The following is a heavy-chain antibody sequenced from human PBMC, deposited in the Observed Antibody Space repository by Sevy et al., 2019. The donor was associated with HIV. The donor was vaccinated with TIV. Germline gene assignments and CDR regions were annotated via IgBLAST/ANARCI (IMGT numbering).Heavy chain of an antibody. CDR1: GFTFSTYD. J-gene: IGHJ6*02. D-gene: IGHD1-26*01. V-gene: IGHV3-30*18. CDR2: ISYDGNYR. CDR3: AKNRPPGVSYFSRHGMDV. Sequence: GGSLRLSCTASGFTFSTYDIHWVRQAPGKGLEWVAIISYDGNYRYYSYSVRGRFSMSRDNSKNTAYLQMGGLPVEDTAVYYCAKNRPPGVSYFSRHGMDVWGRGTTVTVSS.